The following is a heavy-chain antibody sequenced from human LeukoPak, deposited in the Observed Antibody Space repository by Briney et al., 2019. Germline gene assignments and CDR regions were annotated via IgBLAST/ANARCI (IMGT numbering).Heavy chain of an antibody. CDR3: ARGQTDLLRNYFDS. CDR1: GFIVSHKY. V-gene: IGHV3-66*01. CDR2: IYTGGNT. J-gene: IGHJ4*02. Sequence: GGSLRLSCAASGFIVSHKYMAWVRQAPGKGLEWLSIIYTGGNTVSAESVKGRFSISRDDSRNTVHLQMNNLRDDDTAVYYCARGQTDLLRNYFDSWGPGTLVTVSS.